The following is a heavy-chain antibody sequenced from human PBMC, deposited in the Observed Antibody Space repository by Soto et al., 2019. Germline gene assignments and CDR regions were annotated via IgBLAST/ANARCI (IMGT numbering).Heavy chain of an antibody. V-gene: IGHV2-70*01. CDR3: ARNRGYSGYDTVNWFDP. CDR1: GFSLSTSGMC. Sequence: SGPTAGEPTQTLTLTCTFSGFSLSTSGMCVSWIRQPPGKALEWLALIDWDDDKYYSTSLKTRLTISKDTSKNQVVLTMTNMDPVDTATYYCARNRGYSGYDTVNWFDPWGQGTLVTVSS. D-gene: IGHD5-12*01. J-gene: IGHJ5*02. CDR2: IDWDDDK.